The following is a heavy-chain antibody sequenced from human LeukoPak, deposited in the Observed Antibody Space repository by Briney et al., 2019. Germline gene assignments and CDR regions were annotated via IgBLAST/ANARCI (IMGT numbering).Heavy chain of an antibody. CDR3: AKSPYYSGSGNPAFYYYYYMDV. V-gene: IGHV3-23*01. CDR1: GFTFSYYG. J-gene: IGHJ6*03. D-gene: IGHD3-10*01. Sequence: PGGSLRLSCAASGFTFSYYGMSWVRQAPGKGLEWVSAISGSGDSTNYADSVKGRFTISRDNSKNTPYLQMSSLRAEDTAVYYCAKSPYYSGSGNPAFYYYYYMDVWGNGTTVTISS. CDR2: ISGSGDST.